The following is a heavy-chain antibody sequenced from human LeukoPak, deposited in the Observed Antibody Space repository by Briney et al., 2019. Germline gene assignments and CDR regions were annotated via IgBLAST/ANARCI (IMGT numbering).Heavy chain of an antibody. Sequence: PGGSLRLSCAASGFDFHNYVIHWVRQAPGKGLEWVEVISYDVNIKYHADSVKGRFTISRDSSSKTVYLQMNSLGTEDTAVYYCVREGFYDSGSFPTFYFDYWGQGTLVTVSS. D-gene: IGHD3-10*01. CDR3: VREGFYDSGSFPTFYFDY. J-gene: IGHJ4*02. CDR1: GFDFHNYV. V-gene: IGHV3-30-3*01. CDR2: ISYDVNIK.